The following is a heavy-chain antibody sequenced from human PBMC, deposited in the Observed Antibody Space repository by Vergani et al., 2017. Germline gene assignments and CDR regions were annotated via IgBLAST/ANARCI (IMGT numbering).Heavy chain of an antibody. CDR1: GGPLTSSSYY. J-gene: IGHJ4*02. V-gene: IGHV4-39*01. Sequence: QLHLQESGPGLVKPSETLSLTFTVSGGPLTSSSYYWGWIRQPPGKGLEWIGNIYHSGGAYYNPSLKGRVTISVDTSKNQFSLEVTSVTAADTAIYFCARTESYILRYFHWALWGQGTLVTVSS. CDR3: ARTESYILRYFHWAL. CDR2: IYHSGGA. D-gene: IGHD3-9*01.